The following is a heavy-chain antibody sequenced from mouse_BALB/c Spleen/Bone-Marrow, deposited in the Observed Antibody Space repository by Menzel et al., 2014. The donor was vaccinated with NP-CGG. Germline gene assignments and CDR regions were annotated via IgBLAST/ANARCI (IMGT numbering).Heavy chain of an antibody. Sequence: QVQLQQSGSVLVRPGASVKLSCEASGYTFANSWMHWAKQRPGQGLEWIGEIHPNSGNSNYNEKLKGKATLAVDTSSNTAYVDLSNLTSEDSAVYYCARHHRYAYYFDYWDQGTTLTVSS. D-gene: IGHD2-14*01. CDR1: GYTFANSW. CDR3: ARHHRYAYYFDY. CDR2: IHPNSGNS. J-gene: IGHJ2*01. V-gene: IGHV1S130*01.